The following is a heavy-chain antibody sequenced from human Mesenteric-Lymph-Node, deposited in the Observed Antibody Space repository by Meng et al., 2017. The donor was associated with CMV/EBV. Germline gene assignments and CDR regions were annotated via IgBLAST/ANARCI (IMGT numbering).Heavy chain of an antibody. CDR2: MNPNSGNT. Sequence: SCKASGSTFTSYDINWVRQATGQGLEWMGWMNPNSGNTGYAQKFQGRVTITRNTSISTAYMELSSLRSEDTAVYYCARDSNYVWFDPWGQGTLVTVSS. V-gene: IGHV1-8*03. J-gene: IGHJ5*02. CDR3: ARDSNYVWFDP. CDR1: GSTFTSYD. D-gene: IGHD4-11*01.